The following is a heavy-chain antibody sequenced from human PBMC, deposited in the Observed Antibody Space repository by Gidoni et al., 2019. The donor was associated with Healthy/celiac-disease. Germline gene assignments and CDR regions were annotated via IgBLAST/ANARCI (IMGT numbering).Heavy chain of an antibody. CDR3: AKGEGYSSGWYLDY. D-gene: IGHD6-19*01. V-gene: IGHV3-30*18. J-gene: IGHJ4*02. CDR2: ISYDGSNK. Sequence: QVQLVESGGGVVQPGRSLRLSCAASGFTFSRYGMHWVRQAPGKGLAWVAVISYDGSNKYYADSVKGRFTISRDNSKNTLYLQMNSLRAEDTAVYYCAKGEGYSSGWYLDYWGQGTLVTVSS. CDR1: GFTFSRYG.